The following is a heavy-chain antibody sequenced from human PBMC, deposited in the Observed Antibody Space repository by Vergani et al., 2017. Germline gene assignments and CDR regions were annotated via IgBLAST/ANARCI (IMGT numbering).Heavy chain of an antibody. CDR1: GYTFTNYT. D-gene: IGHD2-2*01. CDR2: INADNGNT. Sequence: QVLLVQSGPEVKKPGASVKVSCKASGYTFTNYTIHWVRQAPGQRLEWMGWINADNGNTKSSQKFQGRVTISRETSASTAYMELSSLRSEDTAVYYCARVKDTSCWFVFWDCWGQGTLVTVSS. J-gene: IGHJ4*02. CDR3: ARVKDTSCWFVFWDC. V-gene: IGHV1-3*01.